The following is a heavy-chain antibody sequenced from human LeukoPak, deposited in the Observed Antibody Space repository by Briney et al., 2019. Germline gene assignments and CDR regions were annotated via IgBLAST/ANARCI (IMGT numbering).Heavy chain of an antibody. Sequence: GGSLRLSCVASGFAFSNYNMNWVRQAPGKGLEWVSSISRTSIYMYYADSVKGRFTISRDNAKESLYLQMNSLRAEDTAVYYCARGRYDSSGYYSIFDYWGQGTLVTVSS. V-gene: IGHV3-21*01. CDR3: ARGRYDSSGYYSIFDY. CDR1: GFAFSNYN. CDR2: ISRTSIYM. J-gene: IGHJ4*02. D-gene: IGHD3-22*01.